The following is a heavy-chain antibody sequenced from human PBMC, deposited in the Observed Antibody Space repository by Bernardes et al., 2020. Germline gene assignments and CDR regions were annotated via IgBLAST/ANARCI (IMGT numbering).Heavy chain of an antibody. CDR2: IKQDGSEK. J-gene: IGHJ6*02. CDR3: ARGPIQKDYYGMDV. CDR1: GFTFSSYW. V-gene: IGHV3-7*01. D-gene: IGHD5-18*01. Sequence: GGSLRLSCAASGFTFSSYWMSWVRQAPGKGLEWVANIKQDGSEKYYVDSVKGRFTISRDNAKNSLYLQMNSLRAEDTAVYYCARGPIQKDYYGMDVWGQGTTVTVSS.